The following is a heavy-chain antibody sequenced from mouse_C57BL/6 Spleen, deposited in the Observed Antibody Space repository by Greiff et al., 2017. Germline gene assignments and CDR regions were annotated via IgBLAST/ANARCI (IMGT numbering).Heavy chain of an antibody. J-gene: IGHJ3*01. Sequence: VQLQESGAELMKPGASVKLSCKATGYTFTGYWIEWVKQRTGHGLEWIGEILPGSGSTNYNEKFKGKATITADTSSNTAYLQLSILTSEDTAVYYCASWDYDDGFSWFAYWGQGTLVTVSA. D-gene: IGHD2-4*01. CDR1: GYTFTGYW. CDR3: ASWDYDDGFSWFAY. V-gene: IGHV1-9*01. CDR2: ILPGSGST.